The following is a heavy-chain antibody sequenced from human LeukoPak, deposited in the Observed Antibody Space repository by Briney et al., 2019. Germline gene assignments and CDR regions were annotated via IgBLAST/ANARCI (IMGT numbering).Heavy chain of an antibody. CDR3: ARDTDYGGNTAAFDI. J-gene: IGHJ3*02. V-gene: IGHV4-59*12. CDR1: GGSISSYY. CDR2: IYYSGST. Sequence: SETLSLTCTVSGGSISSYYWSWIRQPPGKGLEWIGYIYYSGSTYYNPSLKSRVTISVDTSKNQFSLKLSSVTAADTAVYYCARDTDYGGNTAAFDIWGQGTMVTVSS. D-gene: IGHD4-23*01.